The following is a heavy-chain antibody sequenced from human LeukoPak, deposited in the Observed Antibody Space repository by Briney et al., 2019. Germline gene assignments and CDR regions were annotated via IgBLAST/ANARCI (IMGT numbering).Heavy chain of an antibody. CDR3: ARGVGYYGSGSYRGYDMDV. D-gene: IGHD3-10*01. Sequence: SESLSLTCTVSGASIRNYYWSWIRQPPGKGLGWVGYIYYSGSTNYNPSLKSRVTISVDTSKNQFSLKLSSVTAADTAVYYCARGVGYYGSGSYRGYDMDVWGKGTTVTISS. CDR2: IYYSGST. CDR1: GASIRNYY. V-gene: IGHV4-59*01. J-gene: IGHJ6*03.